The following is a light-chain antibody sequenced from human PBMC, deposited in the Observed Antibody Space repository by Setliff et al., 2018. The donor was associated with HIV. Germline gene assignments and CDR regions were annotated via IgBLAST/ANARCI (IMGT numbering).Light chain of an antibody. J-gene: IGLJ1*01. Sequence: QSALTQPPSASGTPGQRVTISCSGSSSNIGGNYVCWYQQLPGTAPKLLIYRNNQRPSGVPDRFSGSKSGTSASLAISGLRSEDEADYYCAAWDDSLSRDVFATGTKVTVL. CDR2: RNN. CDR3: AAWDDSLSRDV. CDR1: SSNIGGNY. V-gene: IGLV1-47*01.